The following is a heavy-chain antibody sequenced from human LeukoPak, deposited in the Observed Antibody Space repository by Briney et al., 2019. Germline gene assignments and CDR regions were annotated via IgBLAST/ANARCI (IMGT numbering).Heavy chain of an antibody. Sequence: GYLRPHRAAFGFPFHSYEMNWARQAPGKGLAWVSYNSSSCSTIYHADSVQARFTISRDNPTNSLYLQMNSLRAEATAVYYCARVGYSSGWYRYFDYWGQGTLVTVSS. CDR2: NSSSCSTI. D-gene: IGHD6-19*01. CDR3: ARVGYSSGWYRYFDY. CDR1: GFPFHSYE. V-gene: IGHV3-48*03. J-gene: IGHJ4*02.